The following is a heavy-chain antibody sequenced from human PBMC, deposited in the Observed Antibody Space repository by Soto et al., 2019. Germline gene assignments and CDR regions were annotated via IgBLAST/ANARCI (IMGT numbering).Heavy chain of an antibody. CDR2: ISWNSGSI. CDR3: AKDYYDSSGYFYDAFDI. CDR1: GFTFSSYS. J-gene: IGHJ3*02. D-gene: IGHD3-22*01. V-gene: IGHV3-9*01. Sequence: LSLTCAASGFTFSSYSMNWVRQAPGKGLEWVSGISWNSGSIGYADSVKGRFTISRDNAKNSLYLQMNSLRAEDTALYYCAKDYYDSSGYFYDAFDIWGQGTMVTVSS.